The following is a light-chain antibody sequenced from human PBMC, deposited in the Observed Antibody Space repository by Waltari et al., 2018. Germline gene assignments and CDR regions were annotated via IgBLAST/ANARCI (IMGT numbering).Light chain of an antibody. CDR1: NSTTGNNA. V-gene: IGLV1-44*01. J-gene: IGLJ2*01. Sequence: QSVLTQPPSVSGTPGQRVTISCVGGNSTTGNNAVNWYQQLPETAPKLLIYNNDQRPSGVSDRFSGSKSGTSASLTISGLRSEDEAHYYCAAWDASLDGFVIFGGGTNLTVL. CDR2: NND. CDR3: AAWDASLDGFVI.